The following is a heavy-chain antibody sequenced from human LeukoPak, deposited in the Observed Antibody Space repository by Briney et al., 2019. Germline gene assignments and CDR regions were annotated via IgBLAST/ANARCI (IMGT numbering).Heavy chain of an antibody. CDR2: IYSSGIT. CDR1: GGSFRSYF. D-gene: IGHD6-19*01. CDR3: ARYVYSSGWLIIDS. J-gene: IGHJ4*02. V-gene: IGHV4-4*07. Sequence: PSETLSLTCSVSGGSFRSYFWTWVRQPAGKGLEWIGRIYSSGITHYNPSLKSRVTISVDTSKNQFSLKLSSVTAADTAVYYCARYVYSSGWLIIDSWGQGTLLTVSS.